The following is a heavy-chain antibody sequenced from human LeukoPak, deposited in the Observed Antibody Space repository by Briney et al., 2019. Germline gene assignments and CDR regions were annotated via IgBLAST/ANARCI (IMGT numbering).Heavy chain of an antibody. J-gene: IGHJ3*02. V-gene: IGHV4-59*08. CDR1: GGSLSSYY. D-gene: IGHD3-16*01. CDR3: ARRGGGHAFDI. CDR2: IYYSGST. Sequence: SETLSLTCTVSGGSLSSYYWSWIRQPPGKGLECIGYIYYSGSTNYNPSLKSRVNISIDTSRTQFSLKLSSVTAADTAMYYCARRGGGHAFDIWGQGTMVTVSS.